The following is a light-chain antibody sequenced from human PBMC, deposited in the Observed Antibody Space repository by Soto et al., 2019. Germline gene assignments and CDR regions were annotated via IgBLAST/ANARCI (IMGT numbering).Light chain of an antibody. CDR2: GAS. CDR3: QQYNNWPRT. J-gene: IGKJ1*01. V-gene: IGKV3-15*01. Sequence: EIVMTQSPATLSVSPGEKGTLSCRASQSVSSNLAWYQQKPGQAPRLLVYGASARATDIPARFSGSGSGTEFTLTISSLQSEDFAVYYCQQYNNWPRTFGQGTKVDIK. CDR1: QSVSSN.